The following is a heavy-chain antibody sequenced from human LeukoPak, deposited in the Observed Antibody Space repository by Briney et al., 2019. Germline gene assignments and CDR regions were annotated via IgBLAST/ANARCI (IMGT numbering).Heavy chain of an antibody. CDR3: AKEARFWSGTWHFDY. CDR1: GFTFSSNY. J-gene: IGHJ4*02. CDR2: IYSGGST. V-gene: IGHV3-66*01. D-gene: IGHD3-3*01. Sequence: GGSLRLSCAASGFTFSSNYMSWVRQAPGKGLEWVSYIYSGGSTYYAASVKGRFTISRDNSKNTLYLHMTSLRAGHTALYYSAKEARFWSGTWHFDYWGQGTLVTVSS.